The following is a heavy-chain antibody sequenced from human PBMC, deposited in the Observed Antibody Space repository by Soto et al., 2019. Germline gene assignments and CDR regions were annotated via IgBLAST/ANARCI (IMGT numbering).Heavy chain of an antibody. CDR3: ASVTRTCISTSCYRYYYGMDV. CDR2: IYYSGST. Sequence: SETLSLTGTVSGGSVSSGSYYRSWIRQPPGKGLEWIGYIYYSGSTNYNPSLKSRVTISVDTSKNQFSLKLSSVTAADTAVYYCASVTRTCISTSCYRYYYGMDVWGQGTTVTVSS. J-gene: IGHJ6*02. CDR1: GGSVSSGSYY. D-gene: IGHD2-2*02. V-gene: IGHV4-61*01.